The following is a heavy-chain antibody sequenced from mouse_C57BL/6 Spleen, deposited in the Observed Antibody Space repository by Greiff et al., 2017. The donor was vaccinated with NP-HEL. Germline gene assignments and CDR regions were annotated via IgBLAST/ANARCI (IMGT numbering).Heavy chain of an antibody. CDR1: GFNIKDYY. D-gene: IGHD2-3*01. V-gene: IGHV14-2*01. J-gene: IGHJ3*01. CDR3: ARGWDGYYAWFAY. CDR2: IDPEDGET. Sequence: VQLQQSGAELVKPGASVKLSCTASGFNIKDYYMHWVKQRTEQGLEWIGRIDPEDGETKYAPKFPGKATITADTSSNTAYLQLSSLTSEDTAVYYCARGWDGYYAWFAYWGQGTLVTVSA.